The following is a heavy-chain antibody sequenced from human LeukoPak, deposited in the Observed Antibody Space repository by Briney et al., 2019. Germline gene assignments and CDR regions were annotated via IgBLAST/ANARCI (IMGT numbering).Heavy chain of an antibody. CDR2: ISSSGSTT. CDR3: ARGYCSGGSCYFGY. Sequence: QPGGSLRLSCAASGFTFSNYEMNWVRQAPGKGLEWVSYISSSGSTTYYADSVKGRFTISRDNAKNSLYLQMNSLRAEDTAVYYCARGYCSGGSCYFGYWGQGTLVTVSS. V-gene: IGHV3-48*03. J-gene: IGHJ4*02. D-gene: IGHD2-15*01. CDR1: GFTFSNYE.